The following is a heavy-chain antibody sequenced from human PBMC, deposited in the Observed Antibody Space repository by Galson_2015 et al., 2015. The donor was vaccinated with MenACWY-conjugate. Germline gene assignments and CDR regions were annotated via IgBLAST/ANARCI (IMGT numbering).Heavy chain of an antibody. CDR2: IYYSGTT. D-gene: IGHD1-1*01. J-gene: IGHJ4*02. V-gene: IGHV4-39*07. CDR1: GGSITSSSYY. Sequence: SEPLSLTCTVSGGSITSSSYYWGWIRQPPGRGLEWIGNIYYSGTTYDNPSLKSRVTISLDTSKNQFSLRLSSVTAADTAVHYCARCNWNDISWGQGALVTVSS. CDR3: ARCNWNDIS.